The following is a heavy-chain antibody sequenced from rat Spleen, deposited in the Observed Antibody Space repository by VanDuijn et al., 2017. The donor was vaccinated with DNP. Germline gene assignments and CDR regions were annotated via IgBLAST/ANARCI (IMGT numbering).Heavy chain of an antibody. CDR2: VTNAGST. CDR1: GFSITNNFK. Sequence: EVLLQESGPGLVKPSQSLSLTCSVTGFSITNNFKWSWIRKFPGNKLEWMGYVTNAGSTHYNPSLKSRISITTDTSKNQFFLQVNSVTTEDSATYYCAIQLGVFDYWGQGVLVTVSS. D-gene: IGHD5-1*01. V-gene: IGHV3-3*01. J-gene: IGHJ2*01. CDR3: AIQLGVFDY.